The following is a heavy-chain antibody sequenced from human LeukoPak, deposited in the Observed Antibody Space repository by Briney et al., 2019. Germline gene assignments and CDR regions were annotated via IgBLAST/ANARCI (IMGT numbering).Heavy chain of an antibody. V-gene: IGHV3-33*01. J-gene: IGHJ4*02. Sequence: GGSLRLSCAASGFTFSSFGMHWVRQAAGKGLEWVAVIWFDGSKKHYADSVQGRFTISRDNSKNTLFLQMDSLRADDTAIYHCARDRGWYSDYWGQGTLVTVSS. CDR3: ARDRGWYSDY. D-gene: IGHD6-19*01. CDR2: IWFDGSKK. CDR1: GFTFSSFG.